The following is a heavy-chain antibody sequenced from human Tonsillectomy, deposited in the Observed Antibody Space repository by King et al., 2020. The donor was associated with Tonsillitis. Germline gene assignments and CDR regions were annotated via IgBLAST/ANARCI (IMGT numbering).Heavy chain of an antibody. CDR1: GFTFSPYN. CDR2: ISGSSSYV. CDR3: ARVRGSGNEYHYMDV. D-gene: IGHD3-10*01. J-gene: IGHJ6*03. V-gene: IGHV3-21*01. Sequence: VQLVESGGGLVKPGGSLRLSCAASGFTFSPYNMNWVRQAPGKGLEWVSFISGSSSYVYYGDSVEGRFTISRDNAKNSLYLQMNSLRAEDTAVYYCARVRGSGNEYHYMDVWGKGTTVTVSS.